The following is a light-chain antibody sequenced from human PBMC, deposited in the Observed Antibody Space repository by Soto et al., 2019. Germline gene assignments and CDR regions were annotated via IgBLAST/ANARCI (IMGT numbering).Light chain of an antibody. V-gene: IGKV3-20*01. Sequence: EIVLTQSPGTLSLSPGERATLSCTASQSVSSTYLAWYQQKPGQAPRLLIYGASSRAIGIPDRLSGSGSRTDFTLTTSRLEPEDFAVYYGQHCGISPPKITFGKGTNLETK. J-gene: IGKJ2*01. CDR3: QHCGISPPKIT. CDR2: GAS. CDR1: QSVSSTY.